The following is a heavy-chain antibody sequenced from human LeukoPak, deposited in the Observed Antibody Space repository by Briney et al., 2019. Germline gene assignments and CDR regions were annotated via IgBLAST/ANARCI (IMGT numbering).Heavy chain of an antibody. Sequence: SETLSLTCTVSGGSISSYYWSWIRQPPGKGLEWIRYIYYSGSTNYNPSLKSRVTISVDTSKNQFSLKLSSVTAADTAVYYCARSGDYGDPYYFDYWGQGTLVTVSS. CDR3: ARSGDYGDPYYFDY. V-gene: IGHV4-59*01. J-gene: IGHJ4*02. D-gene: IGHD4-17*01. CDR2: IYYSGST. CDR1: GGSISSYY.